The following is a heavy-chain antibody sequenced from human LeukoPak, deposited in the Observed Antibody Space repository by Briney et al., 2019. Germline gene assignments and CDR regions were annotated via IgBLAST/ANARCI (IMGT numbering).Heavy chain of an antibody. D-gene: IGHD3-22*01. V-gene: IGHV1-46*01. Sequence: GASVKVSCKASGYIFTSYYMHWVRQAPGQGLEWMGIINPSGGSTSYAQKFQGRVTMTRDMSTSTVYMELSSLRSEDTAVYYCARERADYYDSSGYKYWGQGTLVTVSS. CDR2: INPSGGST. J-gene: IGHJ4*02. CDR3: ARERADYYDSSGYKY. CDR1: GYIFTSYY.